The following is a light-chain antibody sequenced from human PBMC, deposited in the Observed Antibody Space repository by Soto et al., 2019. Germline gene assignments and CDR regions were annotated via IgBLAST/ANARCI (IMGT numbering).Light chain of an antibody. CDR1: QTISSW. V-gene: IGKV1-5*03. Sequence: DIQMTQSPSTLSASVGDRVTITSPASQTISSWLAWYQQKPGKAPKLLIYKASTLKSGVPSRFSGSGSGTEFTLTISSLQPDDFATYYCQHYNSYSEAFGQGTKVDIK. CDR2: KAS. CDR3: QHYNSYSEA. J-gene: IGKJ1*01.